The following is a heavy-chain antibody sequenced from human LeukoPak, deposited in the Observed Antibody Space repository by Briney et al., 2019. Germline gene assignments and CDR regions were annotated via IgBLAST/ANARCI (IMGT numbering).Heavy chain of an antibody. CDR2: ISSSSSTI. V-gene: IGHV3-48*01. J-gene: IGHJ6*02. CDR3: ASTIFGVYYYYGMDV. Sequence: GGSLRLSCAASGFTFSSYSMTWVRQAPGKGLEWVSYISSSSSTIYYADSVKGRFTISRDNAKNSLYLQMNSLRAEDTAVYYCASTIFGVYYYYGMDVWGQGTTVTVSS. CDR1: GFTFSSYS. D-gene: IGHD3-3*01.